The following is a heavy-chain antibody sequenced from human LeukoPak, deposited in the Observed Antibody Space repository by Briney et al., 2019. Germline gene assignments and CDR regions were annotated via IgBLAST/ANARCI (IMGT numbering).Heavy chain of an antibody. J-gene: IGHJ3*02. V-gene: IGHV4-34*09. CDR2: INHSGST. CDR1: GGSFSGYY. CDR3: ARARITISGEVTKVAFDI. D-gene: IGHD3-3*01. Sequence: SETLSLTCAVYGGSFSGYYWSWIRQPPGKGLEWIGEINHSGSTNYNPSLKSRVTISVDTSKTQFSLNLSSVTAADTAIYYCARARITISGEVTKVAFDIWGQGTMVTVSS.